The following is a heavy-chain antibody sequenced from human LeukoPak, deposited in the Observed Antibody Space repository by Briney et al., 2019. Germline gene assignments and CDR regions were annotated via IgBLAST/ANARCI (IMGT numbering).Heavy chain of an antibody. D-gene: IGHD4-23*01. CDR3: AKNHDYGGNSVDY. J-gene: IGHJ4*02. CDR2: ISSSSSYM. CDR1: GFTFSSYS. Sequence: PGGSLRLSCAASGFTFSSYSMNWVRQAPGKGLEWVSSISSSSSYMYYADSVKGRFTISRDNAKNSLYLQMNSLRAEDTAVYYCAKNHDYGGNSVDYWGQGTLVTVSS. V-gene: IGHV3-21*01.